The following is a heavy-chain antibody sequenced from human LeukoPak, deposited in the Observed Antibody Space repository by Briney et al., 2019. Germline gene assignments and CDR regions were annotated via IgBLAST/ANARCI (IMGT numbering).Heavy chain of an antibody. CDR2: ISPSGGST. V-gene: IGHV1-46*01. J-gene: IGHJ3*02. D-gene: IGHD6-13*01. CDR3: VVKQPHDAFDI. Sequence: GASVKVSCKAFGYTFTSNYMHWVRQAPGQGPEWMGVISPSGGSTTYAQKFQGRVTITRNTSISTAYMELSSLRSEDTAVYYCVVKQPHDAFDIWGQGTMVTVSS. CDR1: GYTFTSNY.